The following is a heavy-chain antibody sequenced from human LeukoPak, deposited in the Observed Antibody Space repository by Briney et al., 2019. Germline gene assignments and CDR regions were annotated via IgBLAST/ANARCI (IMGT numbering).Heavy chain of an antibody. J-gene: IGHJ4*02. Sequence: TSEPLSLTCTVSGGSISSYYWSWIRQPPGKGLEWIGYIYYSGSTNYNPSLKSRVTISVDTSKNQFSLKLSSVTAADTAVYYCARVGGYSCFDYWGQGTLVTVSS. CDR1: GGSISSYY. D-gene: IGHD5-18*01. CDR2: IYYSGST. V-gene: IGHV4-59*01. CDR3: ARVGGYSCFDY.